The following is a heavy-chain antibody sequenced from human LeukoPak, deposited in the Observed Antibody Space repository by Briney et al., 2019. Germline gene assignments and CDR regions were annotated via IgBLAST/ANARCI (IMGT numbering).Heavy chain of an antibody. J-gene: IGHJ4*02. D-gene: IGHD3-22*01. Sequence: SGGSLRLSCAASGFTFSSYEMNWVRQAPGKGLEWVSGISGSGSDGSTYYADSVKGRFTISRDNSKNTLYLQMNSLRAEDTAVYYCAKYSHDSSGSYDYWGQGTLVTVSS. CDR3: AKYSHDSSGSYDY. V-gene: IGHV3-23*01. CDR2: ISGSGSDGST. CDR1: GFTFSSYE.